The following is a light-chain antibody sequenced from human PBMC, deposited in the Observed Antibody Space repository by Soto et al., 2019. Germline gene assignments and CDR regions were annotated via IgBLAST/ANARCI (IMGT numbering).Light chain of an antibody. Sequence: EIGLTQSPGTLSLSPVEIATLSCRASQSVSSSYLALYPQKPGQAPRLIIYGASSRAPVIPDRFSGSVYGTDFSPTISRVGHDDLDGYYCQRYGCLQCMFGQGATFEI. CDR1: QSVSSSY. J-gene: IGKJ1*01. V-gene: IGKV3-20*01. CDR3: QRYGCLQCM. CDR2: GAS.